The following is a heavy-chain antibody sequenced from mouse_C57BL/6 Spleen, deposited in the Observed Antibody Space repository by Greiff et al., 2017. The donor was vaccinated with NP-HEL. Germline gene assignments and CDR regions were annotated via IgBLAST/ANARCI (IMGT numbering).Heavy chain of an antibody. V-gene: IGHV5-9-1*02. J-gene: IGHJ3*01. CDR1: GFTFSSYA. Sequence: EVQLVESGEGLVKPGGSLKLSCAASGFTFSSYAMSWVRQTPEKRLEWVAYISSGGDYIYYADTVKGRFTISRDNARNTLYLQMSSLKSEDTAMYYCTRDTAQAAWFVYWGQRTLVTVSA. CDR3: TRDTAQAAWFVY. CDR2: ISSGGDYI. D-gene: IGHD3-2*02.